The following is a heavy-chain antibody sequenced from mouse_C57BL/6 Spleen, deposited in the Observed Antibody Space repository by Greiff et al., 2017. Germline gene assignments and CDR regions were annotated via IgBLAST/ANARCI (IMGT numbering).Heavy chain of an antibody. J-gene: IGHJ3*01. CDR1: GYTFTSYD. CDR3: ATGAWFAY. CDR2: IYPRDGST. Sequence: VQLQESGPELVKPGASVKLSCKASGYTFTSYDINWVKQRPGPGLEWIGWIYPRDGSTKYNEKFKGKATLTVDTSSSTAYMELHSLTSEDSAVYFCATGAWFAYWGQGTLVTVSA. D-gene: IGHD4-1*01. V-gene: IGHV1-85*01.